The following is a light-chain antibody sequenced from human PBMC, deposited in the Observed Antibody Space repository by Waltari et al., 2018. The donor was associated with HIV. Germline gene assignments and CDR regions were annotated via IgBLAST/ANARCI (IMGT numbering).Light chain of an antibody. Sequence: SYELTQPPSVSVSPGQTASITCSGDQLGDKFVCWYQQRPGQPPVLVTYQDSKRPSGIPERFSGSNSGNTATLTITGTQSMDEADYYCQAWDRSVVFGGGTKLTVL. CDR2: QDS. CDR3: QAWDRSVV. J-gene: IGLJ2*01. CDR1: QLGDKF. V-gene: IGLV3-1*01.